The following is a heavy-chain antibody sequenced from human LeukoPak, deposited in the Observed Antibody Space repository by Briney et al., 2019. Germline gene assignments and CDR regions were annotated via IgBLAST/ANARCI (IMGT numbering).Heavy chain of an antibody. CDR3: VRGCGNTYPCVMGV. CDR1: GGTFSSYA. D-gene: IGHD5-18*01. J-gene: IGHJ6*02. V-gene: IGHV1-8*02. Sequence: GASVKVSCKASGGTFSSYAISWVRQATGQGLEWMGWMTPKSGYTAYAQKLQGRVTMTKNNSINTAYMELSSLRSEDSAVYYCVRGCGNTYPCVMGVWGQGTTVTVSS. CDR2: MTPKSGYT.